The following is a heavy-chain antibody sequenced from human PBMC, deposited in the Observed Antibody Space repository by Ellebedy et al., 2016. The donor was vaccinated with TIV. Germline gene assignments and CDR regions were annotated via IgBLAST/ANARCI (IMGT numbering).Heavy chain of an antibody. D-gene: IGHD2-15*01. J-gene: IGHJ4*02. CDR2: FYSGDSDA. CDR1: GYTFTSYW. V-gene: IGHV5-51*01. CDR3: ATEGYCSGGTCYEAY. Sequence: GESLKISXKGSGYTFTSYWITWVRQVPGKGLEWMGLFYSGDSDARYSPSFQGQVTISTDKSISTAYLQLSSLKVSDTAMYYCATEGYCSGGTCYEAYWGQGTLVTVSS.